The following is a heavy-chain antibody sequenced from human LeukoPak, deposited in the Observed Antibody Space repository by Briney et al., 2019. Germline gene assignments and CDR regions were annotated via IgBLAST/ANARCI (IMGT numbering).Heavy chain of an antibody. Sequence: TPGGSLRLSCAASGFTFSSYSMTWVRQAPGKGLEWVSSISSSSSYIYYADSVKGRFTISRDNAKNSLYLQMNSLRAEDTAVYYCANAAAGTLGTYYYGMDVWGQGTTVTVSS. D-gene: IGHD6-13*01. CDR2: ISSSSSYI. J-gene: IGHJ6*02. CDR1: GFTFSSYS. CDR3: ANAAAGTLGTYYYGMDV. V-gene: IGHV3-21*01.